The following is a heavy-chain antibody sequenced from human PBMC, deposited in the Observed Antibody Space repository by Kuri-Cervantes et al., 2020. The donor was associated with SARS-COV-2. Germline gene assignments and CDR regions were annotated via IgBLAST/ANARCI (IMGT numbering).Heavy chain of an antibody. CDR2: IDPSDSYT. V-gene: IGHV5-10-1*01. CDR1: GYSFTSYW. Sequence: KVSCKGSGYSFTSYWISWVRQMPGKGLEWMGRIDPSDSYTNYSPSFQGHVTISADKSISTAYLQWSSLKASDTAMYYCATSTTGQSGGWYWYYGMDVWGQGTTVTVSS. J-gene: IGHJ6*02. D-gene: IGHD6-19*01. CDR3: ATSTTGQSGGWYWYYGMDV.